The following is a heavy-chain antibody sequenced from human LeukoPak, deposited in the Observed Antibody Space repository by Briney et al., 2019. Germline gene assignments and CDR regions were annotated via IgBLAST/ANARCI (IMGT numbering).Heavy chain of an antibody. Sequence: ASVKVSCKASGYTFTSYGISWVRQAPGQGLEWMGIINPSGGSTSYAQKFQGRVTMTRDMSTSTVYMELSSLRSEDTAVYYCARDSSGSGWYDYWGQGTLVTVSS. D-gene: IGHD6-19*01. CDR2: INPSGGST. CDR3: ARDSSGSGWYDY. V-gene: IGHV1-46*01. CDR1: GYTFTSYG. J-gene: IGHJ4*02.